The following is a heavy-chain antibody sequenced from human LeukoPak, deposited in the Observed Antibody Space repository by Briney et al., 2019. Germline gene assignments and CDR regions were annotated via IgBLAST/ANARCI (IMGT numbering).Heavy chain of an antibody. J-gene: IGHJ4*02. V-gene: IGHV4-4*07. Sequence: PSETLSLTCSVSGGYISSYYWSWIRQPAGKGLESIGHISTSGSTNYNPSLKSRVTMSVDTSKNQFSLKLSSVTAADTAVCYCARVRYSDSSVLTRKRSYYFDYWGQGTLVTVSS. CDR3: ARVRYSDSSVLTRKRSYYFDY. D-gene: IGHD3-22*01. CDR2: ISTSGST. CDR1: GGYISSYY.